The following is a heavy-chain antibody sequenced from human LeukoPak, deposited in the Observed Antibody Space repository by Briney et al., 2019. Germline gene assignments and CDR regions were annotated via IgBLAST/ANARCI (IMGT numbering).Heavy chain of an antibody. CDR2: FDPEDGET. Sequence: GASVKVSCKVSGYTLTELSMHWVRQAPGKGLEWMGGFDPEDGETIYAQKFQGRVTMTEDTSTDTAYMELSSLRSEDTAVYYCATAFKQLVPGAFSYWGQGTLVTVSS. CDR1: GYTLTELS. CDR3: ATAFKQLVPGAFSY. V-gene: IGHV1-24*01. J-gene: IGHJ4*02. D-gene: IGHD6-13*01.